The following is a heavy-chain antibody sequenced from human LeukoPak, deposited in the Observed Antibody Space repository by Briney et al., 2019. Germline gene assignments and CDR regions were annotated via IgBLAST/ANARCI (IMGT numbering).Heavy chain of an antibody. CDR3: TRGSYDVLTGYSTLGEY. V-gene: IGHV4-39*02. CDR1: GGSLSSSSYY. J-gene: IGHJ4*02. CDR2: IYYSGST. Sequence: SETLSLTCTVSGGSLSSSSYYWGWVRQPPGKGLEWIGNIYYSGSTYYNPSLKSRLTIFLDTSQRHFSLRLSSVTAADTASYYCTRGSYDVLTGYSTLGEYWGQGTLVTVSS. D-gene: IGHD3-9*01.